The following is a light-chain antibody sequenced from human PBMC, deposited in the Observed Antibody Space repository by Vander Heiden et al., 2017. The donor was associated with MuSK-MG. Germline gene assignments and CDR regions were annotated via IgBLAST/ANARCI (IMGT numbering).Light chain of an antibody. CDR1: QSISSY. CDR3: QHSYSTPPYT. Sequence: DIQMTQSPSSLSASVGDRVTITCRASQSISSYLNWYQQKPGKAPKLLIYAASSLQSGLPSRFSGSGSGTDFTLTISSLQPEDFATYYCQHSYSTPPYTFGQGTKLEIK. CDR2: AAS. J-gene: IGKJ2*01. V-gene: IGKV1-39*01.